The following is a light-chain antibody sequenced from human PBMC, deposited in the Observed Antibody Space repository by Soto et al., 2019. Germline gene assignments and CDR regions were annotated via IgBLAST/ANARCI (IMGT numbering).Light chain of an antibody. J-gene: IGKJ3*01. CDR1: QSVGRD. CDR2: GAS. CDR3: QQYNTWPPT. V-gene: IGKV3-15*01. Sequence: EIVMTQSPATLSVSPGEGGTLSCRASQSVGRDLAWYQQKPGQAPRLLIYGASTRATGIPARFTGSGSGTEFTLAINSLQSEGFAVYWCQQYNTWPPTFGPGTTVDIK.